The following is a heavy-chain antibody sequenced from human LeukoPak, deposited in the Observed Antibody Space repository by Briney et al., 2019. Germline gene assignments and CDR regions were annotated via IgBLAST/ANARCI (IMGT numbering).Heavy chain of an antibody. J-gene: IGHJ3*02. Sequence: ASVKVSCKASGYTFTGYYLHWVRQAPGQGLEWMGWINPNSGGTNYAQKFQGRVTMTRDTSISTAYMELSRLRSDDTAVYYCARISAYLSGAFDIWGQGTVVTVSS. CDR2: INPNSGGT. CDR3: ARISAYLSGAFDI. V-gene: IGHV1-2*02. D-gene: IGHD2/OR15-2a*01. CDR1: GYTFTGYY.